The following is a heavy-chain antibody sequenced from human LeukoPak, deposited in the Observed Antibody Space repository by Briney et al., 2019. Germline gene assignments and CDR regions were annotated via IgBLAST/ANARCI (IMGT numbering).Heavy chain of an antibody. CDR2: IYYSGST. CDR3: ARTQHSSGLKLPSKTFDY. Sequence: SETPSLTCTVSGGSISSSSYYWGWIRQPPGKGLEWIGSIYYSGSTYYNPSLKSRVTISVDTSKNQFSLKLSSVTAADTAVYYCARTQHSSGLKLPSKTFDYWGQGTLVTVSS. D-gene: IGHD3-22*01. V-gene: IGHV4-39*05. J-gene: IGHJ4*02. CDR1: GGSISSSSYY.